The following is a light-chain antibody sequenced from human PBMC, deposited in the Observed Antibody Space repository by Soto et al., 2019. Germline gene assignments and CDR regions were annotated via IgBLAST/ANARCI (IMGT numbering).Light chain of an antibody. CDR2: AAS. J-gene: IGKJ5*01. V-gene: IGKV1-39*01. CDR1: QTISSW. Sequence: DIQMTQSPSTLSGSVGDRVTITCRASQTISSWLAWYQQKPGNAPKLLIYAASSLQSGVPSRFSGSGSGTDFTLTISSLQPEDFATYYCQQSYSNPITFGQGTRLEIK. CDR3: QQSYSNPIT.